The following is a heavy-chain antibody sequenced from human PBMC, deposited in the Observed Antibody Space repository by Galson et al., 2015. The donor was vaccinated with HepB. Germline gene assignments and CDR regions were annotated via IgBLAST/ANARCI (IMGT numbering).Heavy chain of an antibody. CDR1: GDNVSNNNAA. D-gene: IGHD6-13*01. CDR2: TYYSARWYS. CDR3: ARVPGTIDYYGMDV. Sequence: CAISGDNVSNNNAAWNRIRQSPQRGLEWLGRTYYSARWYSDYAVSERSRIIINADTSKNQFSLQLNSVTSEDTAVYYCARVPGTIDYYGMDVWGQGTTVTVSS. V-gene: IGHV6-1*01. J-gene: IGHJ6*02.